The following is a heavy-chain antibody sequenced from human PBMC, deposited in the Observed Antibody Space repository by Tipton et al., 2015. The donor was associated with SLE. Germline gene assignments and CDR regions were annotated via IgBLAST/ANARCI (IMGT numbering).Heavy chain of an antibody. V-gene: IGHV3-30*04. CDR1: GFTFSAYA. CDR2: ISYDGGNK. Sequence: SLRLSCAAPGFTFSAYAMHWVRQAPGKGLEWVAIISYDGGNKYYADSVKGRFTISRDNSKNTLYLQMNSLRTVDTAVYFCAAALLVQFDYWGQGTLVTVSS. CDR3: AAALLVQFDY. J-gene: IGHJ4*02. D-gene: IGHD2-8*02.